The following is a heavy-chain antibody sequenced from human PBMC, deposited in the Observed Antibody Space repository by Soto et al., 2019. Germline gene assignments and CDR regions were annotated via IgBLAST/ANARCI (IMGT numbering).Heavy chain of an antibody. J-gene: IGHJ3*02. Sequence: VRLSCAASKFSFSNYGMHWVRQAPGKGLEWVAVTTYDGRQTYYADSVKGRFTISRDNSKNMLYLQMNSLRIDDTAVYYCAKDWREGYDTEAYDIWGQGTEVTVSS. CDR3: AKDWREGYDTEAYDI. V-gene: IGHV3-30*18. D-gene: IGHD5-12*01. CDR1: KFSFSNYG. CDR2: TTYDGRQT.